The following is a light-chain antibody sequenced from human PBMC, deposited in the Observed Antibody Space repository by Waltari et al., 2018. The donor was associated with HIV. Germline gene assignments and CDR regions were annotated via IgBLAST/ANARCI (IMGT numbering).Light chain of an antibody. V-gene: IGKV3-11*01. J-gene: IGKJ5*01. CDR1: QSVSNY. Sequence: EIVFTQSPATLSLSPGERAALSCRASQSVSNYLAWYQHKPGQAPRLLIYDASNRATGIPARFSGSGSGTDFTLTISSLEPEDFAVYYCQQRSNWITFGQGTRLDIK. CDR2: DAS. CDR3: QQRSNWIT.